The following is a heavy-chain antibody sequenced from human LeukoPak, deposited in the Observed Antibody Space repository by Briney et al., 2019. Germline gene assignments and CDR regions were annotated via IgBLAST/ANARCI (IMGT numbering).Heavy chain of an antibody. CDR3: ARGDLSSGWYFQH. Sequence: TGGSLRLSSAASGFTFSSYGMHWVRQAPGKGLEWVAVIWYDGSNKYYADSVKGRFTISRDNSKNTLYLQMNSLRAEDTAVYYCARGDLSSGWYFQHWGQGTLVTVSS. V-gene: IGHV3-33*01. D-gene: IGHD6-19*01. CDR2: IWYDGSNK. J-gene: IGHJ1*01. CDR1: GFTFSSYG.